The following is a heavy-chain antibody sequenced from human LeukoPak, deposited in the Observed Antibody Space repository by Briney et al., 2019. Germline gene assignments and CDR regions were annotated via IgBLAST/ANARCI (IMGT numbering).Heavy chain of an antibody. D-gene: IGHD3-22*01. J-gene: IGHJ3*02. CDR1: GFTVSSNY. CDR3: AREGYYDSSGYQHDAFDI. V-gene: IGHV3-53*01. Sequence: GGSLRLSCAASGFTVSSNYMSWVRQAPGKGLEWVSVIYSGGSTYYADSVKGRFTISRDNSKNTLYLQMNSLRAEDTAVYYCAREGYYDSSGYQHDAFDIWGQGTMVTVSS. CDR2: IYSGGST.